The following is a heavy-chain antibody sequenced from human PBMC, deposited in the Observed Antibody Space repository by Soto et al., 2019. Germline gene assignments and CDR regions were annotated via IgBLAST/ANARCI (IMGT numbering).Heavy chain of an antibody. D-gene: IGHD3-10*01. Sequence: QVQLQESGPGLVKPSQTLSLTCTVSGVSMSSGGYYWTWIRQHPGKGLEWIGYAYYSGSTYYNPSLKSRLTISVDTSKNQSSLRLSSVTAADTAVYYCAREEAGAFDIWGQGTMVTVSS. CDR3: AREEAGAFDI. V-gene: IGHV4-31*03. J-gene: IGHJ3*02. CDR2: AYYSGST. CDR1: GVSMSSGGYY.